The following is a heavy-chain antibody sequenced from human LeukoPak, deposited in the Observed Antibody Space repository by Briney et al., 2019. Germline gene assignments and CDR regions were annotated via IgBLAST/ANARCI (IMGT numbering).Heavy chain of an antibody. D-gene: IGHD2-21*02. CDR3: ARHGVTEGCLDY. CDR2: MDHRVAT. J-gene: IGHJ4*02. CDR1: GDSISTSSYY. Sequence: SETLSLTCTVSGDSISTSSYYWGWVRQPPGKGLEWIGSMDHRVATYYNPSLKSRITTSVDTSKNQFSLKLNSVSAADTAVYYCARHGVTEGCLDYSGQRTLVTVSS. V-gene: IGHV4-39*01.